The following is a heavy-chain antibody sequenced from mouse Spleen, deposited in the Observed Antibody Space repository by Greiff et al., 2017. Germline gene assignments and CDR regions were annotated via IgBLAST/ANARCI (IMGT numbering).Heavy chain of an antibody. CDR2: IDPSDSYT. CDR3: ASKGPLAY. CDR1: GYTFTSYW. Sequence: VQLQQPGAELVRPGTSVKLSCKASGYTFTSYWMHWVKQRPGQGLEWIGVIDPSDSYTNYNQKFKGKATLTVDTSSSTAYMQLSSLTSEDSAVYYCASKGPLAYWGQGTLVTVSA. J-gene: IGHJ3*01. D-gene: IGHD3-3*01. V-gene: IGHV1-59*01.